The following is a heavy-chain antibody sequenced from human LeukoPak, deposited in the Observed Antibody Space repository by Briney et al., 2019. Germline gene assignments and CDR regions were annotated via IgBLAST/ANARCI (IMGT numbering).Heavy chain of an antibody. J-gene: IGHJ4*02. Sequence: GGSLRLSCAASGFTFSSYAMSWVRQAPGKGLGWVSAISGSGGSTYYADSVKGRFTISRDNSKNTLYLQMNSLRAEDTAVYYCAKASAMIVVVSKHFDYWGQGTLVTVSS. D-gene: IGHD3-22*01. V-gene: IGHV3-23*01. CDR2: ISGSGGST. CDR1: GFTFSSYA. CDR3: AKASAMIVVVSKHFDY.